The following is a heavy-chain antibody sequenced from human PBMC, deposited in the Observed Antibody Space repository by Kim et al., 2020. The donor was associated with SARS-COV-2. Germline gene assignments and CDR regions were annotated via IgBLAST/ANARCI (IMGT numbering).Heavy chain of an antibody. V-gene: IGHV4-39*01. J-gene: IGHJ4*02. Sequence: SETLSLTCTVSGGSISSSSYYWGWIRQPPGKGLEWIGSIYYSGSTYYNPSLKSRVTISVDTSKNQFSLKLSSVTAADTAVYYCARHITIFGVVIKYSFFDYWGQGTLVTVSS. CDR2: IYYSGST. CDR1: GGSISSSSYY. D-gene: IGHD3-3*01. CDR3: ARHITIFGVVIKYSFFDY.